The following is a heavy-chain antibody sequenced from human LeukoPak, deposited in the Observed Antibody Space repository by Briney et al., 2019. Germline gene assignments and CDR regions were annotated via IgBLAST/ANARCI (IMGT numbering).Heavy chain of an antibody. D-gene: IGHD3-16*01. V-gene: IGHV3-7*01. CDR1: GFTFSSYW. J-gene: IGHJ4*02. CDR3: AREQLNHRMITFGGVRGNFDY. Sequence: PGGSLRLSCAASGFTFSSYWMSWVRQAPGKGLEWVANIKQDGSEKYYVDSVKGRFTISRDNAKNSLYLQMNSLRAEDTAVYYCAREQLNHRMITFGGVRGNFDYWGQGTLVTVSS. CDR2: IKQDGSEK.